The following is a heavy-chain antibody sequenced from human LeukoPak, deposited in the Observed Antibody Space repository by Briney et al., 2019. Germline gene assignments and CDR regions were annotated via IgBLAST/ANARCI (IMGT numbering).Heavy chain of an antibody. CDR1: GYTFTGYY. CDR3: ARYYYDSSVYFDD. J-gene: IGHJ4*01. D-gene: IGHD3-22*01. Sequence: ASVKVSCKASGYTFTGYYMHWVRQAPGQGREWMGRINPNSGGTNYAQKFQGRVTMTRDTSISTAYMELSRLRSDDTAVYYCARYYYDSSVYFDDWGEGTSVTVSS. V-gene: IGHV1-2*06. CDR2: INPNSGGT.